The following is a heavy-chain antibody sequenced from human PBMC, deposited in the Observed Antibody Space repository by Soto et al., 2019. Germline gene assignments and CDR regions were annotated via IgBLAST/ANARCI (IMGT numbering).Heavy chain of an antibody. CDR3: ARHFSVDYIDY. CDR1: GDSITSNSYF. V-gene: IGHV4-39*01. CDR2: IYYSGTT. J-gene: IGHJ4*02. Sequence: SETLSLTCTVSGDSITSNSYFWAWIRQPPGKGLEWIGSIYYSGTTYYNPSLKSRVTISVDRSKNQFSLKLSSVTAADTAVYYCARHFSVDYIDYWGQGALVNVS.